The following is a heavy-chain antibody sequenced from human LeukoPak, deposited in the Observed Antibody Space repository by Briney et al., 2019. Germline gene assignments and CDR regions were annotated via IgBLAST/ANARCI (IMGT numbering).Heavy chain of an antibody. CDR3: ARGSRYDFWSYYFDY. V-gene: IGHV4-59*01. Sequence: SETLSLTCTVSGGPISSYYWSWIRQPPGKGLEWIGYIYYSGSTNYNPSLKSRVTISVDTSKNQFSLKLSSVTAADTAVYYCARGSRYDFWSYYFDYWGQGTLVTVSS. CDR1: GGPISSYY. CDR2: IYYSGST. D-gene: IGHD3-3*01. J-gene: IGHJ4*02.